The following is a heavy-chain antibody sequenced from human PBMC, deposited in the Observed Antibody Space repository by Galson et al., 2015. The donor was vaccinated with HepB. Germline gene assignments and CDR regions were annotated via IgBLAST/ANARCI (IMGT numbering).Heavy chain of an antibody. D-gene: IGHD2-21*02. CDR1: GFTFSSYG. Sequence: SLRLSCAASGFTFSSYGMHWVRQAPGKGLEWVAVIWYDGSNKYYADSVKGRFTISRDNSKNTLYLQMNSLRAEDTAVYYCARGNFRAYCGGDCYSVNDYWGQGTLVTVSS. CDR3: ARGNFRAYCGGDCYSVNDY. CDR2: IWYDGSNK. V-gene: IGHV3-33*01. J-gene: IGHJ4*02.